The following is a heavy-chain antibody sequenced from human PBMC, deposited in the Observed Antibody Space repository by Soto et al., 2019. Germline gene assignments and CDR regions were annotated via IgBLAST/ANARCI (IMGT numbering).Heavy chain of an antibody. Sequence: PSETLSLTCTVSGGSISSSSYYWGWIRQPPGKGLEWIGSIYYSGSTYYNPSLKSRVTISVDTSKNQFSLRAEDTAVYYCAKEPRGPGYFYFDYWGQGTLVTVSS. J-gene: IGHJ4*02. CDR1: GGSISSSSYY. V-gene: IGHV4-39*02. D-gene: IGHD2-15*01. CDR2: IYYSGST. CDR3: AKEPRGPGYFYFDY.